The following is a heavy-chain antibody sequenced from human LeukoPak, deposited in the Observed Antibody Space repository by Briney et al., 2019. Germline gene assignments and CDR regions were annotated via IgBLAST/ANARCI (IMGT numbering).Heavy chain of an antibody. J-gene: IGHJ6*02. D-gene: IGHD3-10*01. Sequence: GGSLRLSCAASGFTFSSYSMNWVRQAPGKGLEWVSSISSSSSYIYYADSVKGRFTISRDNAKNSLYLQMNSLRAEDTAVYYCARDPNYGSGSYSYYYYGMDVWGQGTTVTVSS. CDR1: GFTFSSYS. CDR3: ARDPNYGSGSYSYYYYGMDV. CDR2: ISSSSSYI. V-gene: IGHV3-21*01.